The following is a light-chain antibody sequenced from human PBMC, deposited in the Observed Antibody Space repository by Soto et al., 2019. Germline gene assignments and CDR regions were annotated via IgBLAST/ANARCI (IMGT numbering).Light chain of an antibody. Sequence: DFQMTKSPSTLPPSGEDSVTITARAGQTFARWVAWFQQKPGQAPKLLIYDVSSLENGVPSRFIGSGSGTEFTLTISSLQSEDFATYYCLQYQNYVFGQGTKVEIK. J-gene: IGKJ1*01. CDR1: QTFARW. CDR3: LQYQNYV. CDR2: DVS. V-gene: IGKV1-5*01.